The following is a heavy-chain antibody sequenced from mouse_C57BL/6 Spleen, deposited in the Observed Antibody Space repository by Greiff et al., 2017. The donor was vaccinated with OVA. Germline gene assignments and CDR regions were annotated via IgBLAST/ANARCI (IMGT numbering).Heavy chain of an antibody. CDR2: INPNNGGT. J-gene: IGHJ4*01. D-gene: IGHD6-5*01. CDR1: GYTFTDYN. CDR3: ARGRDGLSGAMDY. Sequence: EVQLQQSGPELVKPGASVKMSCKASGYTFTDYNMHWVKQSHGKSLEWIGYINPNNGGTSYNQKFKGKATLTVNKSSSTAYMELRSLTSEDSAVYYCARGRDGLSGAMDYWGQGTSVTVSS. V-gene: IGHV1-22*01.